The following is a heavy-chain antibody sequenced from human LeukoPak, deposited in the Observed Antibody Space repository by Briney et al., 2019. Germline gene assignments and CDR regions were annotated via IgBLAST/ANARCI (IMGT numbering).Heavy chain of an antibody. CDR3: ARASPPRVATIYYGMDV. J-gene: IGHJ6*02. V-gene: IGHV3-21*01. Sequence: YYADSVKGRFTISRDNAKNSLYLQMNSLRAEDTAVYYCARASPPRVATIYYGMDVWGQGTTVTVSS. D-gene: IGHD5-12*01.